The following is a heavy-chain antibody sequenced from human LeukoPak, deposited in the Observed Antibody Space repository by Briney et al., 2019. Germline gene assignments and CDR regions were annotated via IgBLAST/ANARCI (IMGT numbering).Heavy chain of an antibody. J-gene: IGHJ4*02. CDR3: AREKEYYDSSGYPDY. CDR1: GYTFTGYY. D-gene: IGHD3-22*01. CDR2: INPNSGGT. V-gene: IGHV1-2*02. Sequence: GASVKVSCKASGYTFTGYYIHWVRQAPGQGLEWMGWINPNSGGTNYAQKFQGRVTMTRDTSISTAYMELSRLRSDDTAVYYCAREKEYYDSSGYPDYWGQGTLVTVSS.